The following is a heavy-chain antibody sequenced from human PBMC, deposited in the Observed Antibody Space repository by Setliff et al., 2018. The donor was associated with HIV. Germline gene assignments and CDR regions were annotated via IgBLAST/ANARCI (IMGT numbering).Heavy chain of an antibody. Sequence: SETLSLTCAVSGYSITSGYYWGWTRQPPGKGLEWIGNMYDGGTPHYNPSLKSRVTVSLDTSRNQFSLRLTSVTAADTAVYFCAREPDYWSQGTLVTVSS. CDR1: GYSITSGYY. CDR3: AREPDY. CDR2: MYDGGTP. V-gene: IGHV4-38-2*02. J-gene: IGHJ4*02.